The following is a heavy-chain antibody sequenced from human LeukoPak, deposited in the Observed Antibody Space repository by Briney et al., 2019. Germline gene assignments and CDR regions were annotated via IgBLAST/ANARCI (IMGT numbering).Heavy chain of an antibody. V-gene: IGHV3-74*01. CDR1: GFTFSRYW. J-gene: IGHJ4*02. Sequence: PGESLRLSCAASGFTFSRYWIHWVRQAPGKGLEWVSRINPDGSTTTYADSMKGRFTISRDNAKNTVYLQMNSLRAEDTAVYYCAKDRRSSWYNYGYWGQGTLVTVSS. D-gene: IGHD6-13*01. CDR3: AKDRRSSWYNYGY. CDR2: INPDGSTT.